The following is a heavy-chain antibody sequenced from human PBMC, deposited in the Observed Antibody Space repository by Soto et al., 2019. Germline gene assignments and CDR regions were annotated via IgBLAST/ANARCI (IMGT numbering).Heavy chain of an antibody. J-gene: IGHJ6*02. D-gene: IGHD3-9*01. Sequence: GESLKISCKGSGYSFTSYWISWVRQMPGKGLEWMGRIDPSDSYTNYSPSFQGHVTISADKSISTAYLQWSSLKASDTAMYYCARYDILTGYYAYYYYGMDVWGQGTTVTVSS. CDR2: IDPSDSYT. V-gene: IGHV5-10-1*01. CDR3: ARYDILTGYYAYYYYGMDV. CDR1: GYSFTSYW.